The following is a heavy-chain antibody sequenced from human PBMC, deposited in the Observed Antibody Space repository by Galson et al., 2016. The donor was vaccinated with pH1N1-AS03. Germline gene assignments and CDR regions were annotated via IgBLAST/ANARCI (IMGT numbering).Heavy chain of an antibody. CDR2: VNDSGGRT. V-gene: IGHV3-23*01. J-gene: IGHJ3*01. CDR1: GFTFSRSA. Sequence: PRLSCAASGFTFSRSAMSWVRQVPGKGLEWVSSVNDSGGRTSYANSVKGRFTVSRDNSKNTLSLEMSSLRVEDTAEYYCVAGGSGTDLFDVWGLGTMVIVS. D-gene: IGHD3-10*01. CDR3: VAGGSGTDLFDV.